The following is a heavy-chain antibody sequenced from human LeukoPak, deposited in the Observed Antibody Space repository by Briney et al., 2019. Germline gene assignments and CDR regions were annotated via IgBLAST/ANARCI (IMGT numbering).Heavy chain of an antibody. V-gene: IGHV3-23*01. D-gene: IGHD2-15*01. CDR1: RFTFSSYS. CDR2: ISGSGGST. Sequence: GGSLRLSCAASRFTFSSYSMNWVRQAPGKGLEWVSAISGSGGSTYYADSVKGRFTISRDNSKNTLYLQMNSLRAEDTAVYYCAKKGVVVAAIGNWGQGTLVTVSS. CDR3: AKKGVVVAAIGN. J-gene: IGHJ4*02.